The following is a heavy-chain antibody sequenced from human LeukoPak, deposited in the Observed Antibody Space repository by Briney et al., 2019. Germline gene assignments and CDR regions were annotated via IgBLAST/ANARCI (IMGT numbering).Heavy chain of an antibody. V-gene: IGHV3-30*04. J-gene: IGHJ4*02. CDR1: GFTFSSYA. CDR3: ARGSYDFWSGYLS. Sequence: GGSLRLSCAASGFTFSSYAMHWVRQAPGKGLEWVAVISYDGSNKYYADSVKGRFTISRGNSKNTLYLQMNSLRAEDTAVYYCARGSYDFWSGYLSWGQGTLVTVSS. CDR2: ISYDGSNK. D-gene: IGHD3-3*01.